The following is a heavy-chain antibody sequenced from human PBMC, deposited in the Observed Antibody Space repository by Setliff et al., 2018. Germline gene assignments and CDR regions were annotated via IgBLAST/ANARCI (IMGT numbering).Heavy chain of an antibody. D-gene: IGHD2-21*02. CDR3: ARESVVVVTTTNYYYYMDV. CDR1: GGTFNSYA. V-gene: IGHV1-69*13. J-gene: IGHJ6*03. CDR2: IIPIFGSA. Sequence: GASVKVSCKASGGTFNSYAISWVRQAPGQGLEWMGGIIPIFGSANYARKFQGRVTVTADESTSTAYMELSSLRFEDTAVYYCARESVVVVTTTNYYYYMDVWGEGTTVTVSS.